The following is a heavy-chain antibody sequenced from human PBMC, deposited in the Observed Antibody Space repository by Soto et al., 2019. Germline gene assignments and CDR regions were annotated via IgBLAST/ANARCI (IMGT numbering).Heavy chain of an antibody. CDR1: GFTFSTYA. Sequence: GGSLRLSCAASGFTFSTYAMHWVRQAPGKXLEWVALILYDGTKKYYADSVQGRFTVSRDNSKNTLFLQMNTLRAEDTAVYYCARGLDMYYYDSSGYTLGYWGQGTLVTVSS. J-gene: IGHJ4*02. CDR3: ARGLDMYYYDSSGYTLGY. D-gene: IGHD3-22*01. CDR2: ILYDGTKK. V-gene: IGHV3-30*04.